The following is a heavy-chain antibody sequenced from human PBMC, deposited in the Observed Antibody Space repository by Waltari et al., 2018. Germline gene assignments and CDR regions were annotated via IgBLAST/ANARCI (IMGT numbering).Heavy chain of an antibody. V-gene: IGHV3-30-3*01. CDR2: ISYDGSNK. CDR3: TRSPFLEWFPVDY. CDR1: GFTFSSYA. Sequence: QVQLVESGGGVVQPGRSLRLSCAASGFTFSSYAMHWVRQAPGKGLEWVAVISYDGSNKYYADSVKGRFTISRDNSKNTLYLQMNSLRAEDTAVYYCTRSPFLEWFPVDYWGQGTLVTVSS. D-gene: IGHD3-3*02. J-gene: IGHJ4*02.